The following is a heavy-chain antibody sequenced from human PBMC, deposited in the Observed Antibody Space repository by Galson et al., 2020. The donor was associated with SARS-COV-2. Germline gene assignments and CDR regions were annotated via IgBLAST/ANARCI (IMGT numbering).Heavy chain of an antibody. Sequence: GESLKISCAASGFTFSNAWMSWVRQAPGKGLEWVGRIKSKTDGGTTDYAAPVKGRFTISRDDSKNTLYLQMNSLKTEDTAVYYCTASTVTTPYTSDDWGQGTLVTVSS. J-gene: IGHJ4*02. CDR3: TASTVTTPYTSDD. CDR2: IKSKTDGGTT. D-gene: IGHD4-17*01. V-gene: IGHV3-15*01. CDR1: GFTFSNAW.